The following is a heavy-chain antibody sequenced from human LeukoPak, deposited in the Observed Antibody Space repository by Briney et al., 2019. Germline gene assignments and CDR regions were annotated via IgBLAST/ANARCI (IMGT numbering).Heavy chain of an antibody. D-gene: IGHD5-18*01. CDR1: GFTFRSYA. V-gene: IGHV3-23*01. CDR2: ISDRGDTI. CDR3: AKTPTAMVTACYY. J-gene: IGHJ4*02. Sequence: QTGGSLRLSCAASGFTFRSYAMSWVRQAPGKGLEWVSIISDRGDTIYYAASVKGRFTISKANSNNTLYLQMNMLRAEATAVYYCAKTPTAMVTACYYSGQGTLVTVSS.